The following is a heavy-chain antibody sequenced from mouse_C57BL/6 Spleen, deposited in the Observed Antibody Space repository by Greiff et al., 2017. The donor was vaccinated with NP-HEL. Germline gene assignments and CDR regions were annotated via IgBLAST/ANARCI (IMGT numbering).Heavy chain of an antibody. V-gene: IGHV3-6*01. Sequence: EVKLQESGPGLVKPSQSLSLTCSVTGYSITSGYYWNWIRQFPGNKLEWMGYISYDGSNNYNPSLKNRISITRDTSKNQFFLKLNSVTTEDTATYYWAIYDYNVDYWGQGTTLTVSS. CDR1: GYSITSGYY. CDR2: ISYDGSN. J-gene: IGHJ2*01. CDR3: AIYDYNVDY. D-gene: IGHD2-4*01.